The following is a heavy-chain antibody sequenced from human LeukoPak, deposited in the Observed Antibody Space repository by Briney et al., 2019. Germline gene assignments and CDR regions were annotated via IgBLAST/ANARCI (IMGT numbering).Heavy chain of an antibody. Sequence: GESLKISCKGSGYSFTSYWIGWVRQMPAKGLEWMEIIYPGDSDTRYSPSFQGQVTISADKSISTAYLQWSSLKASDTAMYYCARQGGYVWGSYRYTLPFDYWGQGTLVTVSS. V-gene: IGHV5-51*01. CDR3: ARQGGYVWGSYRYTLPFDY. CDR1: GYSFTSYW. CDR2: IYPGDSDT. D-gene: IGHD3-16*02. J-gene: IGHJ4*02.